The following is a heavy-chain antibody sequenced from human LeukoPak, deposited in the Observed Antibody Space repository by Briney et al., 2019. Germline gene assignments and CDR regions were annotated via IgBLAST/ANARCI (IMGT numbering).Heavy chain of an antibody. CDR2: IYHSGST. CDR3: ARGYYYDSSGFPFDI. D-gene: IGHD3-22*01. V-gene: IGHV4-38-2*02. CDR1: GYSISSGYY. Sequence: SETLSFTCTVSGYSISSGYYWGWIRQPPGKGLEWIGSIYHSGSTYYNPSLKSRVTISVDTSKNQFSLKLSSVTAADTAVYYCARGYYYDSSGFPFDIWGQGTMVTVSS. J-gene: IGHJ3*02.